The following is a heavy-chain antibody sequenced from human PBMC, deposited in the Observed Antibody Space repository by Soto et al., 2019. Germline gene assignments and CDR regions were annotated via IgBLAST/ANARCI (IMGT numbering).Heavy chain of an antibody. J-gene: IGHJ4*02. Sequence: GASVKVSCTASGYTFTSYVMHWVRQAPGQRLEWMGWINAGNGNTKYSQKFQGRVTITRDTSASTAYMELSSLRSEDTAVYYCARGRWLQYFDYWGQGTLVTVSS. D-gene: IGHD5-12*01. V-gene: IGHV1-3*01. CDR2: INAGNGNT. CDR1: GYTFTSYV. CDR3: ARGRWLQYFDY.